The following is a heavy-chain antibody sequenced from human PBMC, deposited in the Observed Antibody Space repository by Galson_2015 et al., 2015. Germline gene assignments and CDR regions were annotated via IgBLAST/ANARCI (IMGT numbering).Heavy chain of an antibody. CDR1: GFTFGSYS. Sequence: SLRLSCAASGFTFGSYSMHWVRQAPGKGLEWVAVIWYDGSNKYYADSVKGRFTISRDNSKNTLYVQMNSLRAVDTAVYYCARDRLGYCSGGNCYPSDYWGQGTLVTVSS. CDR2: IWYDGSNK. J-gene: IGHJ4*02. D-gene: IGHD2-15*01. CDR3: ARDRLGYCSGGNCYPSDY. V-gene: IGHV3-33*08.